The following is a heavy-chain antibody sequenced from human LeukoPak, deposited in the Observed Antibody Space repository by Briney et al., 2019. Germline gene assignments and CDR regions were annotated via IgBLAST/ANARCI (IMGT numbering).Heavy chain of an antibody. Sequence: RASVKVSCKAFGYTFTGYNIHWVRQAPGQGLEWMGWNNPNSGGTKYAQKFQGRVNMTRDTSISTDYMELSRLRSDDTAVYYCARGSGITMVRGIIMTWGQGTLVTVSS. V-gene: IGHV1-2*02. CDR1: GYTFTGYN. CDR3: ARGSGITMVRGIIMT. J-gene: IGHJ5*02. CDR2: NNPNSGGT. D-gene: IGHD3-10*01.